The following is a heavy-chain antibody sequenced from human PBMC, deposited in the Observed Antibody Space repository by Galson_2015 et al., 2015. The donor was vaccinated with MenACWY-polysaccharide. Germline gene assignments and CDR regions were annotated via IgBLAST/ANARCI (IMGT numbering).Heavy chain of an antibody. D-gene: IGHD1-26*01. V-gene: IGHV3-7*04. Sequence: SLRLSCAASEFTFSSFWMAWVRQAPGKGLEWVANIKQDGSERYYVDSVQGRFTISRDNAENSLFLQMNCLRAEDTAVYYCARVRLRDVGRYFDCWGQGTLVTVSS. CDR2: IKQDGSER. CDR3: ARVRLRDVGRYFDC. CDR1: EFTFSSFW. J-gene: IGHJ4*02.